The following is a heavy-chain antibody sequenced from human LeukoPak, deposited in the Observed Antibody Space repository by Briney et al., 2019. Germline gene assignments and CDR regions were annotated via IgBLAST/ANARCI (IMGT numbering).Heavy chain of an antibody. CDR1: GFTVSSNY. V-gene: IGHV3-66*01. D-gene: IGHD4-17*01. Sequence: PGGSLRLSCAASGFTVSSNYMTWVRQAPGKGLEWVSLIYIGDSTFYADSVKGRFTISRDSSKNTLYLQMNSLRGEDTAVYYCARVTDGDYPDYWGQGTPVTVSS. CDR2: IYIGDST. CDR3: ARVTDGDYPDY. J-gene: IGHJ4*02.